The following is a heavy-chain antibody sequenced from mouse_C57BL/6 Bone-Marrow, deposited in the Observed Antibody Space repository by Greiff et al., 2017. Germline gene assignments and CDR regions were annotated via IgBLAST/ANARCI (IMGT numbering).Heavy chain of an antibody. CDR2: IYPGSGST. J-gene: IGHJ1*03. CDR3: ARSPYYYGSSWYFDV. CDR1: GYTFTSYW. Sequence: QVQLQQPGAELVKPGASVKMSCKASGYTFTSYWITWVKQRPGQGLEWIGDIYPGSGSTNYNEKFKSKATLTVDTSSSTAYMQLSSLTSEDSAVEYCARSPYYYGSSWYFDVWGTGTTVTVSS. D-gene: IGHD1-1*01. V-gene: IGHV1-55*01.